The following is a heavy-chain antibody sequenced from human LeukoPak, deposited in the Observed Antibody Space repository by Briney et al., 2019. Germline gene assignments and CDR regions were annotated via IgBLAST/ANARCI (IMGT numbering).Heavy chain of an antibody. Sequence: PGGSLRLSCAASGFTFSSYAMSWVRQAPGKGLEWVSAISGSGGSTYCADSVKGRFTISRDNSKNTLYLQMNSLRAEDTAVYYCAKGWRWLQSPLDYWGQGTLVTVSS. CDR3: AKGWRWLQSPLDY. CDR2: ISGSGGST. J-gene: IGHJ4*02. V-gene: IGHV3-23*01. CDR1: GFTFSSYA. D-gene: IGHD5-24*01.